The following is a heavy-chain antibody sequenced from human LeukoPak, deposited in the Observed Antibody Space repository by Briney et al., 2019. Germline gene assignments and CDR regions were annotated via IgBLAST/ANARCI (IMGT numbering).Heavy chain of an antibody. J-gene: IGHJ5*02. V-gene: IGHV3-23*01. CDR3: AKGSGINHYHWIDP. CDR2: ISGGGGST. Sequence: GGSLRLSCAASEFTFSNYAMNWVRQAPGKGHEWVSGISGGGGSTYYADSVKGRFTISRDNSKNTLYLQMDSLRAEDTALYYCAKGSGINHYHWIDPWGQGTLVTVSS. CDR1: EFTFSNYA. D-gene: IGHD1-14*01.